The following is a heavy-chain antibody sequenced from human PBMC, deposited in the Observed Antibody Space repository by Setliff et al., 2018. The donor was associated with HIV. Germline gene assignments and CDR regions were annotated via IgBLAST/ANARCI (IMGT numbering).Heavy chain of an antibody. D-gene: IGHD3-22*01. CDR1: GGSISSYY. V-gene: IGHV4-59*08. CDR3: ASRVYYYDSNKVLREEGFDP. Sequence: PSETLSLTCTVSGGSISSYYWSWIRQPPGKRLEWIGYIHYTGSTNYNPSLKSRVTISLDTSKNQFSLNLTSVTAADTAVYFCASRVYYYDSNKVLREEGFDPWGQGTLVTVSS. J-gene: IGHJ5*02. CDR2: IHYTGST.